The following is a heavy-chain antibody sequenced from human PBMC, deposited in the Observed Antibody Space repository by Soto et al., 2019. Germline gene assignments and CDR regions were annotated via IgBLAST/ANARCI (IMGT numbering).Heavy chain of an antibody. Sequence: QVQLVESGGGVVQPGRSLRLSCAASGFSFSNYAMHWVRQAPGKGLECLAIISYDGDNEYYADSVRGRFTISRDNSKNTLFLQTNNLRHKDTAVYYCAKDGGPVYCNSPGCSAKHFDYLCQGTLVTVSS. CDR1: GFSFSNYA. V-gene: IGHV3-30*18. CDR3: AKDGGPVYCNSPGCSAKHFDY. J-gene: IGHJ4*02. D-gene: IGHD2-2*01. CDR2: ISYDGDNE.